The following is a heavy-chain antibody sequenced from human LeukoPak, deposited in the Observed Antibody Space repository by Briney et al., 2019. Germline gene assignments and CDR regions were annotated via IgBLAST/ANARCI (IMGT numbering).Heavy chain of an antibody. V-gene: IGHV3-9*01. Sequence: GRTLRLSCAASGFTFDNYAMHWVRQASGKGLEWLSIISWNSGYIGYADSVKGRFTISRDNAKKSLDGQMNRLRAEDTAFYYCAKVRGTYSSGYFFDYWGQGTLVTVFS. J-gene: IGHJ4*02. CDR3: AKVRGTYSSGYFFDY. CDR2: ISWNSGYI. D-gene: IGHD6-19*01. CDR1: GFTFDNYA.